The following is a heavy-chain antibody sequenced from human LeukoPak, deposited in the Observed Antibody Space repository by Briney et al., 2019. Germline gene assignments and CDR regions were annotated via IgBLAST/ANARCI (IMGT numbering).Heavy chain of an antibody. CDR2: IFPGDSDT. Sequence: GESLKISCKGSGYRFATYWIGWVRQMPGKGLEWMGIIFPGDSDTIYSPSFQGQVTISADKSINTAYLQWCSLKASDTAMYYCARSSGWYARYNWFDPWGQGTLVTVSS. J-gene: IGHJ5*02. V-gene: IGHV5-51*01. CDR1: GYRFATYW. D-gene: IGHD6-19*01. CDR3: ARSSGWYARYNWFDP.